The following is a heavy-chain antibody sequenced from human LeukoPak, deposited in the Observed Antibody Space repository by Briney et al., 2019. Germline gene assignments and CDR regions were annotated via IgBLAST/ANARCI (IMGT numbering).Heavy chain of an antibody. CDR2: ISSSGSTI. CDR1: GFTFNNCD. Sequence: GGSLRLSCAASGFTFNNCDMHWVRQAPGKGLEWVSYISSSGSTIYYADSVKGRFTISRDNAKNSLYLQMNSLRAEDTAVYYCARDYGRWLPEGYWGQGTLVTVSS. V-gene: IGHV3-48*03. CDR3: ARDYGRWLPEGY. D-gene: IGHD5-24*01. J-gene: IGHJ4*02.